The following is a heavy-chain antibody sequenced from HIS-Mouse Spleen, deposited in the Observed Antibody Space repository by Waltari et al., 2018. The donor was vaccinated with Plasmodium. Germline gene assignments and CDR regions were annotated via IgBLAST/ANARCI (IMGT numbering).Heavy chain of an antibody. D-gene: IGHD6-19*01. CDR1: GYTFTSYG. V-gene: IGHV1-18*01. CDR2: ISRYNGNT. Sequence: QVQLVQSGAEVKKPGASVKVSCKASGYTFTSYGISWVRQAPVQGLAWMGWISRYNGNTTSAPKLQCRVTMTTDTSTSTAYMELRSLRSDVTSVYYCARGSAGDAFDIWGQGTMVTVSS. CDR3: ARGSAGDAFDI. J-gene: IGHJ3*02.